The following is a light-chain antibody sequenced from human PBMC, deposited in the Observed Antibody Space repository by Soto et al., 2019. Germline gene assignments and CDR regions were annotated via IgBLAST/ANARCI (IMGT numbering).Light chain of an antibody. V-gene: IGKV3-15*01. J-gene: IGKJ1*01. CDR3: QQYNNWPRT. CDR1: QSVSSN. CDR2: GAS. Sequence: ETVMTQSAGTLSVSPGERATLSCRASQSVSSNLAWYQQKPGQAPRLLIYGASTRVTGIPARFSGCGSGTEFTLTISSLQSEDFAVYYCQQYNNWPRTFGQGTKVEIK.